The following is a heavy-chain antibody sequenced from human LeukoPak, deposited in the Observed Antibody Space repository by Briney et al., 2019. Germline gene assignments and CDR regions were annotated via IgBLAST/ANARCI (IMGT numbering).Heavy chain of an antibody. CDR2: IYHSGST. V-gene: IGHV4-59*08. CDR3: ARTDYYGSGSYYPDL. CDR1: GASMRTYY. Sequence: SETLSLTCTVSGASMRTYYWSWIRQPPGKGLEWIGFIYHSGSTDYNPSLKSRGTISVDTSKNQFSLKLSSVTAADTAVYYCARTDYYGSGSYYPDLWGQGTLVTVSS. J-gene: IGHJ5*02. D-gene: IGHD3-10*01.